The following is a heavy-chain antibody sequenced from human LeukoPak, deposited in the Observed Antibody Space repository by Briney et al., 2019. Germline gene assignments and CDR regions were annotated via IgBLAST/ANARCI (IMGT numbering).Heavy chain of an antibody. J-gene: IGHJ4*02. Sequence: SETLSITCTVSGASISSTSDYWGWIRQPPGKGLEWIGTIYYSGRAYHNPSLRSRLTISVDTSKNQFSLKLNSVTATDTAIYYCVRQKQHCDGGSCFPPDCWGQGTLVTVSS. V-gene: IGHV4-39*01. D-gene: IGHD2-15*01. CDR3: VRQKQHCDGGSCFPPDC. CDR1: GASISSTSDY. CDR2: IYYSGRA.